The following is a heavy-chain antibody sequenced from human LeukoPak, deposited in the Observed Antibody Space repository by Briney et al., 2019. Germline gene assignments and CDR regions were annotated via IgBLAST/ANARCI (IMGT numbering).Heavy chain of an antibody. Sequence: ASVKVSCKASGYTFTSYGISWVRQAPGQGLEWMGWISAYNGNTNYAQKFQGRVTMTEDTSIETAYIELSSLRSEDTAIYYCATLGRDWGQGTLVTVSS. CDR2: ISAYNGNT. CDR3: ATLGRD. V-gene: IGHV1-18*01. CDR1: GYTFTSYG. D-gene: IGHD1-26*01. J-gene: IGHJ4*02.